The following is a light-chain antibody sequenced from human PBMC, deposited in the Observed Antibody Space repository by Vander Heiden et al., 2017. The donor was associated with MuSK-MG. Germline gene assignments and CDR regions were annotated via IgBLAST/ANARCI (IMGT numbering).Light chain of an antibody. CDR3: KLYTINRSWI. CDR1: SSDVGLYNS. Sequence: AALAQTASVSGSPGQSITLSCTGSSSDVGLYNSVSWYQQHPGKVPKRRREEVGNRPSGVSNRFSASKSGKTDLLNVSGLQAEDAADVYSKLYTINRSWIFGGGTKLTVL. CDR2: EVG. J-gene: IGLJ2*01. V-gene: IGLV2-14*01.